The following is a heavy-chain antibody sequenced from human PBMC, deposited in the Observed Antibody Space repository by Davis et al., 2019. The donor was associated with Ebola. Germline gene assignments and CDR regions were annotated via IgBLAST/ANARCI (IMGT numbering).Heavy chain of an antibody. D-gene: IGHD6-13*01. J-gene: IGHJ4*02. V-gene: IGHV3-74*01. Sequence: GESLKISCAASGFTFSNSWMSWVRQGPGEGLVWVSHINRDGTTTNYADSVKGRFTISRDNAKNTLYLQMNSLRAEDTAVYYCARGSSWYTYRGQGTLVTVSS. CDR1: GFTFSNSW. CDR2: INRDGTTT. CDR3: ARGSSWYTY.